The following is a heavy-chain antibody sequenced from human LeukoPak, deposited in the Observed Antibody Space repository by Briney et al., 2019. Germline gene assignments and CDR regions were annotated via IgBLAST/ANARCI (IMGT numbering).Heavy chain of an antibody. J-gene: IGHJ5*02. CDR3: ARGLGCSSTSCYPNWFDP. Sequence: ASVKVSCKASGYTFTGCYMHWVRQAPGQGLEWMGWINPNSGGTNYAQKFQGRVTMTRDTSISTAYMELSRLRSDDTAVYYCARGLGCSSTSCYPNWFDPWGQGTLVTVSS. CDR1: GYTFTGCY. CDR2: INPNSGGT. V-gene: IGHV1-2*02. D-gene: IGHD2-2*01.